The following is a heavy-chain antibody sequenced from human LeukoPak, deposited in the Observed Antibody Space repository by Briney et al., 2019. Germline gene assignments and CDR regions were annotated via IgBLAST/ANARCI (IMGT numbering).Heavy chain of an antibody. J-gene: IGHJ4*02. D-gene: IGHD3-3*01. Sequence: GGSLRLSCAASGFTFSSYWMSWVRQAPGKGLEWVANIKQDGSEKYYVDSVKGRFTISRDNAKNSLYLQMNSLRAEDTAVYYCAKAEFYDFWSGYYSDYWGQGTLVTVSS. V-gene: IGHV3-7*03. CDR1: GFTFSSYW. CDR2: IKQDGSEK. CDR3: AKAEFYDFWSGYYSDY.